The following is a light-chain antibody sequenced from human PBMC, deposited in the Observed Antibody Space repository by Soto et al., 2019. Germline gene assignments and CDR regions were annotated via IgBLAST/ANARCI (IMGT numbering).Light chain of an antibody. CDR1: QSVTNNY. CDR3: QQYGASLT. Sequence: ESVLTQYPGTLSLSPGERATLSCKTSQSVTNNYVAWYQQKPGQAPRLLIYVTSSRATGIPDRFSGSGSGTDFTLTISNLEPEDFAVYYCQQYGASLTLGGGTKVDIK. V-gene: IGKV3-20*01. CDR2: VTS. J-gene: IGKJ4*01.